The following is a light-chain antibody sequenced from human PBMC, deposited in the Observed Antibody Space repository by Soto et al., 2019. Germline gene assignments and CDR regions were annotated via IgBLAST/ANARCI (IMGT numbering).Light chain of an antibody. J-gene: IGLJ3*02. Sequence: QSVLTQPPSVSAAPGQKVTISCSGSSSNIAINYVSWYQQLPGTAPKLLIYDNNNRPSGIPDRFSGSKSGTSATLGITGLQTGDEADYYCGTWYSRLSAWVFGGGTKLTVL. CDR1: SSNIAINY. CDR3: GTWYSRLSAWV. V-gene: IGLV1-51*01. CDR2: DNN.